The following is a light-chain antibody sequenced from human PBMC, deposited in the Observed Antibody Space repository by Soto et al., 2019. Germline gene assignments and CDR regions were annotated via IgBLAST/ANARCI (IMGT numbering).Light chain of an antibody. Sequence: QSALTQPASVSGSPGQSITISCTGTSSDVGGYNHVSWYQQHPGKAPKLIIYKVRNRPSGVSNRLSGSMSGNTASLTISGLQADDEADYYCCSYTSSSIRVFSGGTKLTVL. CDR1: SSDVGGYNH. V-gene: IGLV2-14*01. CDR2: KVR. CDR3: CSYTSSSIRV. J-gene: IGLJ3*02.